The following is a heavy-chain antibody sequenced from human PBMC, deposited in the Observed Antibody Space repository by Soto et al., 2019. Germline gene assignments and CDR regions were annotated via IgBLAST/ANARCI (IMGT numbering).Heavy chain of an antibody. CDR3: ARRGTSSAAAGWFDP. D-gene: IGHD3-16*01. Sequence: QITLKESGPALVKPTQTLTLTCSFSGFSLTTAGMGVGWIRQPPGKAPEWGALVYWDDDKRYNPSLRSRLTITKDTSKNLVVVTLTDMDPVDTGTYYCARRGTSSAAAGWFDPWGQGILVTVSS. J-gene: IGHJ5*02. CDR1: GFSLTTAGMG. V-gene: IGHV2-5*02. CDR2: VYWDDDK.